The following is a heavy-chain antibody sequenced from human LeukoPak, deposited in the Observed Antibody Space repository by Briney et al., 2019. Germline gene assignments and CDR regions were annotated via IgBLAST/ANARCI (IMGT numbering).Heavy chain of an antibody. J-gene: IGHJ4*02. CDR2: IGTAGDT. CDR3: VRVAKERVGGVYYFDY. Sequence: PGGPLRLSCAASGFTFSDYDMHWVRQATGKALEWVSAIGTAGDTYYTGSVKGRFTISRENAKNSLYLQMNSLRAGDTAVYYCVRVAKERVGGVYYFDYWGQGTPVTVSS. CDR1: GFTFSDYD. V-gene: IGHV3-13*01. D-gene: IGHD1-1*01.